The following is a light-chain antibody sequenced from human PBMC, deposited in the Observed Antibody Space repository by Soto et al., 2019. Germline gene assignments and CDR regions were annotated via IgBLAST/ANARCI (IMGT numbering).Light chain of an antibody. V-gene: IGKV2-40*01. CDR2: DAS. CDR3: QHSDNYSYT. J-gene: IGKJ2*01. Sequence: DIVMTQTPLSLPVTPGEPASISCRSSQSLLNSDDGKTYLQWYLQTPGQSPQXXIYDASSLERGVPSRVSCRGAGTECTRPISSLQPDDVETDDCQHSDNYSYTFGQGTKVDIK. CDR1: QSLLNSDDGKTY.